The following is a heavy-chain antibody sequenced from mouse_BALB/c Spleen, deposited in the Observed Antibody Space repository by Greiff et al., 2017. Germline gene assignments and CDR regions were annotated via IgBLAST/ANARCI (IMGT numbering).Heavy chain of an antibody. CDR2: IDPSDSYT. D-gene: IGHD2-4*01. Sequence: VQLQQPGAELVKPGASVKMSCKASGYTFTSYWMHWVKQRPGQGLEWIGVIDPSDSYTSYNQKFKGKATLTVDKSSSTAYMQLSSPTSEDSAVYYCARGGVITTDGGEYWGQGTTLTVSS. J-gene: IGHJ2*01. CDR3: ARGGVITTDGGEY. CDR1: GYTFTSYW. V-gene: IGHV1-69*02.